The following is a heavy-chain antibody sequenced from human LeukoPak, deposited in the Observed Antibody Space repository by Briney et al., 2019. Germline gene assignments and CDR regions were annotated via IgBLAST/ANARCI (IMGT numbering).Heavy chain of an antibody. CDR1: GYTFTSYD. CDR2: MNPNSGNT. Sequence: ASVKVSCRASGYTFTSYDINWVRQATGQGLEWMGWMNPNSGNTGHAQKFQGRVTITRNTSISTAYMELSSLRSEDTAVYYCARVNIVGAPFDYWGQGTLVTVSS. V-gene: IGHV1-8*03. J-gene: IGHJ4*02. D-gene: IGHD1-26*01. CDR3: ARVNIVGAPFDY.